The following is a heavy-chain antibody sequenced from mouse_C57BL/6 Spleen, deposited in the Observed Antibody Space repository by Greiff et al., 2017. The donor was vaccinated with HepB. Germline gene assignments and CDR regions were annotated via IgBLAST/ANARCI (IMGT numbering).Heavy chain of an antibody. CDR3: ARTNYNAMDY. J-gene: IGHJ4*01. D-gene: IGHD2-12*01. CDR1: GYTFTSYT. Sequence: QVHVKQSGAELARPGASVKMSCKASGYTFTSYTMHWVKQRPGQGLEWIGYINPSSGYTKYNQKFKDKATLTADKSSSTAYMQLSSLTSEDSAVYYWARTNYNAMDYWGQGTSVTVSS. CDR2: INPSSGYT. V-gene: IGHV1-4*01.